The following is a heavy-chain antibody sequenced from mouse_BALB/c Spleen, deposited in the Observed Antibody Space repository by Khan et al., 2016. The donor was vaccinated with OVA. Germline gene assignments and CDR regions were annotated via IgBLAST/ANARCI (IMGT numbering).Heavy chain of an antibody. Sequence: DLVKPGASVKLSCKASGYTFTSYWINWIKQRPGPGLEWIGRIAPGSGSTDYNEMFKGKATLTVDTSSSTAYIQFNSLSSEDSAVYFCARKLYYFDYGGQGTTLTVSS. CDR3: ARKLYYFDY. CDR2: IAPGSGST. V-gene: IGHV1S41*01. J-gene: IGHJ2*01. CDR1: GYTFTSYW.